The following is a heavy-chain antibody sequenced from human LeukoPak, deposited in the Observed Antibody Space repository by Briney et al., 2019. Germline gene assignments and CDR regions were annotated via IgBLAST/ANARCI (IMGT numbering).Heavy chain of an antibody. D-gene: IGHD6-19*01. CDR1: GFTFSTYA. V-gene: IGHV3-23*01. CDR2: ISGGGGTT. J-gene: IGHJ6*03. CDR3: AKDTSGWSRIDMDV. Sequence: GGSLRLSCAASGFTFSTYAMTWVRQAPGKGLEWVSAISGGGGTTNYADSVKGRFTISRDNSKNTLYLQMNTLRAEDTAVYYCAKDTSGWSRIDMDVWGKGTTVTVSS.